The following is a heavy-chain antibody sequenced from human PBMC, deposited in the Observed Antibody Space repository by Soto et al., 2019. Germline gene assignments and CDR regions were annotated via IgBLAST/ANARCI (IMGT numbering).Heavy chain of an antibody. CDR2: ISGSGGST. J-gene: IGHJ3*02. Sequence: GGSLRLSCAASGFTFSSYAMSWVRQAPGKGLEWVSAISGSGGSTYYADSVKGRFTISRDNSKNTLYLQMISLRAEDTAVYYCAKAYRGYCSGGSCYGAFDIWGQGTMVTVSS. CDR3: AKAYRGYCSGGSCYGAFDI. V-gene: IGHV3-23*01. D-gene: IGHD2-15*01. CDR1: GFTFSSYA.